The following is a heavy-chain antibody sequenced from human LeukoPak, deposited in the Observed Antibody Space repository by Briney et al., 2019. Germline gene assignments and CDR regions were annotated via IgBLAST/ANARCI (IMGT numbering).Heavy chain of an antibody. D-gene: IGHD3-9*01. V-gene: IGHV3-23*01. J-gene: IGHJ4*02. CDR1: GFTFSSYA. Sequence: GGSLRLSCAASGFTFSSYAMSWVRQAPGKGLEWVSAISGSGGSTYYADSVKGRFTISRDNSKNTPYLQMNSLRAEDTAVYYCAKDRHHDDILTGYDDYWGQGTLVTVSS. CDR2: ISGSGGST. CDR3: AKDRHHDDILTGYDDY.